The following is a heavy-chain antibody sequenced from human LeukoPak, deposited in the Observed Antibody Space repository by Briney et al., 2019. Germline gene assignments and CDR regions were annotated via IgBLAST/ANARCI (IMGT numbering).Heavy chain of an antibody. Sequence: GGSLRLSCAASGFTFDDYGMSWVRQAPGKGLEWVSGINWNGGSTGYADSVKGRFTISRDNAKNSLYLQMNSLRAEDTALYYCARGGGVGATGNYYYYGRLGQRDHGHRLL. CDR2: INWNGGST. J-gene: IGHJ6*03. CDR3: ARGGGVGATGNYYYYGR. D-gene: IGHD1-26*01. CDR1: GFTFDDYG. V-gene: IGHV3-20*04.